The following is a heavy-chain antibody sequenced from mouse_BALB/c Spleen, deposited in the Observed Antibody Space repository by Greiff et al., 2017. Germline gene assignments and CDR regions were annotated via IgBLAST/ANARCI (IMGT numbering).Heavy chain of an antibody. CDR3: TRGGIYYGNYGDY. V-gene: IGHV1-69*02. CDR2: IYPSDSYT. Sequence: QVQLQQPGAELGRPGASVKLSCKASGYTFTSYWINWVKQRPGQGLEWIGNIYPSDSYTNYNQKFKDKATLTVDKSSSTAYMQLSSPTSEDSAVYYCTRGGIYYGNYGDYWGQGTSVTVSS. D-gene: IGHD2-1*01. J-gene: IGHJ4*01. CDR1: GYTFTSYW.